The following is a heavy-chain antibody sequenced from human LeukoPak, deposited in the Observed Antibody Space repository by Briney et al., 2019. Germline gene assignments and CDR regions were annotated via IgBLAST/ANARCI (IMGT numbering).Heavy chain of an antibody. J-gene: IGHJ4*02. CDR3: ERLRNLVTTNLGIDY. D-gene: IGHD4-17*01. CDR2: ISGGGTQT. Sequence: GGSLRLSCAASGFSFSGHAMRCVRQAPGKGLEWVSAISGGGTQTYDADFVKGRFPISRDNSKNTLYLQMNSLRTEDTALYYCERLRNLVTTNLGIDYWGQGTLLTVSS. CDR1: GFSFSGHA. V-gene: IGHV3-23*01.